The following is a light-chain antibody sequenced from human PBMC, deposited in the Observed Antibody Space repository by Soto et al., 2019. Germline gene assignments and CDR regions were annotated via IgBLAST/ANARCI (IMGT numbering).Light chain of an antibody. J-gene: IGKJ1*01. V-gene: IGKV3-20*01. Sequence: EIVMTQSPGTLSLYPGERATLSGRASQSVRNSLLAWYQKKPGQHPRLLIYDASTRATATPERFSGSGSGTDFKLTISRLETEDFAVYYCHQYDSIVQTFGQGTKVDIK. CDR1: QSVRNSL. CDR2: DAS. CDR3: HQYDSIVQT.